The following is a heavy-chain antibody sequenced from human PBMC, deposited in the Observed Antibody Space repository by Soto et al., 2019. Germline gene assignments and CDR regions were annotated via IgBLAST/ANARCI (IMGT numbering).Heavy chain of an antibody. V-gene: IGHV3-30*18. CDR2: ITYEGSQI. CDR1: GFSFPRFG. CDR3: AKGRGEMNWANYYGLDV. D-gene: IGHD7-27*01. Sequence: QVQLVESGGGVVQPGRSLRLSCAASGFSFPRFGMHWVRQAPGKGLEWVALITYEGSQIYYGDAVKGRFTISRDNGDNTLTLQMDNLRTEDTATYFCAKGRGEMNWANYYGLDVWGQGTTVTVSS. J-gene: IGHJ6*02.